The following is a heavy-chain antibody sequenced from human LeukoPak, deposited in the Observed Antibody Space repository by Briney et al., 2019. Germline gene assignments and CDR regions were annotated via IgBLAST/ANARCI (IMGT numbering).Heavy chain of an antibody. CDR1: GFTFSSYA. D-gene: IGHD6-13*01. V-gene: IGHV3-30*04. J-gene: IGHJ4*02. CDR2: ISYDGSNK. CDR3: ARGETPIAAAGIRY. Sequence: GGSLRLSCAASGFTFSSYAMHWVRRAPGKGLEWVAVISYDGSNKYYADSVKGRFTISRDNSKNTLYLQMNSLRAEDTAVYYCARGETPIAAAGIRYWGQGTLVTVSS.